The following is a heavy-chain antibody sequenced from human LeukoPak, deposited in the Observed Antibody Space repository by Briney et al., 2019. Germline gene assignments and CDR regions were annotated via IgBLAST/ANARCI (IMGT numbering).Heavy chain of an antibody. J-gene: IGHJ5*02. CDR3: ASSGMVHAQKGSSWYGGLDP. D-gene: IGHD6-13*01. V-gene: IGHV1-2*02. CDR1: GYTFTGYY. CDR2: INPNSGGT. Sequence: ASVKVSCKASGYTFTGYYMHRVRQAPGQGREWMGWINPNSGGTNYAQKFQGRVTMTRDTSISTAYMELSRLRSDDTAVYYCASSGMVHAQKGSSWYGGLDPWGQGTLVTVSS.